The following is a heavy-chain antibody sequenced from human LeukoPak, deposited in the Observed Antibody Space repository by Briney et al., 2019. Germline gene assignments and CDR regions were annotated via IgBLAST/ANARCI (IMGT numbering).Heavy chain of an antibody. D-gene: IGHD2-2*01. V-gene: IGHV1-18*01. Sequence: GASVKVSCKASGYTFTSYGISWVRQAPGQGLEWMGWISAYNGNTNCAQKLQGSVTMTTDTSTSTAYMELRSLRSDDTAVYYCARVWYIASSSFDPWGQGTLVTVSS. CDR1: GYTFTSYG. CDR2: ISAYNGNT. CDR3: ARVWYIASSSFDP. J-gene: IGHJ5*02.